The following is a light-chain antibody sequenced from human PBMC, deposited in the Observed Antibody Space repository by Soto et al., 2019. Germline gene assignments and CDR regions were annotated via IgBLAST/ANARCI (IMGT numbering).Light chain of an antibody. V-gene: IGLV2-14*03. CDR3: SSCTTSSTVI. Sequence: QYALTQPASVSGSPGQSITISCTGTSRDVGGYNCVSWYQQHPGKAPKLMIYNVSNRPSGASDRFSGSRSVNTASLTISGLQADDEADYYCSSCTTSSTVIFGGGTQLTVL. CDR1: SRDVGGYNC. CDR2: NVS. J-gene: IGLJ2*01.